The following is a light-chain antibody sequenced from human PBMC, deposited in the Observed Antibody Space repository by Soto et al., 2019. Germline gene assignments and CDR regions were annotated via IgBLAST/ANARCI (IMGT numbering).Light chain of an antibody. V-gene: IGKV3-20*01. CDR2: GAS. CDR3: QHFGGTTFT. CDR1: QSVSSSY. J-gene: IGKJ5*01. Sequence: EIVLTQSPGTLYLSQGEGATLSCRASQSVSSSYIAWYQQRPGQTPSLLIYGASTRATGIPDRFSGSGSGTHFTLTISRLEPGDFAVYYCQHFGGTTFTFGQGTRLEIK.